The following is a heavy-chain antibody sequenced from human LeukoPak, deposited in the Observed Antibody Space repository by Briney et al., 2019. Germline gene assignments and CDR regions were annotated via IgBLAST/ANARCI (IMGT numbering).Heavy chain of an antibody. CDR2: IKQDGSEK. CDR1: GFTFSRYW. CDR3: ATDIFDLSYSSGWYRVHYFDY. J-gene: IGHJ4*02. D-gene: IGHD6-13*01. V-gene: IGHV3-7*03. Sequence: GGSLRLSCAASGFTFSRYWMSWVRPAPGKGLEWVANIKQDGSEKYYVDSVKGRFIISRDNAKNSLYLQMNSMRAEDTAVYYCATDIFDLSYSSGWYRVHYFDYWGQGTLVTVSS.